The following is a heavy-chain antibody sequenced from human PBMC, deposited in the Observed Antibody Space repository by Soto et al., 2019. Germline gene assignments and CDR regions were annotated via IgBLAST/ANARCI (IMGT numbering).Heavy chain of an antibody. CDR2: IWYDGSNK. Sequence: GGSLRLSCAASGFTFSSYGMHWVRQAPGKGLEWVAVIWYDGSNKYYADSVKGRFTISRDNSKNTLYLQMNSLRAEDTAVYYCARDIAGIAAAGTDGLKSDYMDVWGKGTTVTVSS. V-gene: IGHV3-33*01. CDR1: GFTFSSYG. CDR3: ARDIAGIAAAGTDGLKSDYMDV. J-gene: IGHJ6*03. D-gene: IGHD6-13*01.